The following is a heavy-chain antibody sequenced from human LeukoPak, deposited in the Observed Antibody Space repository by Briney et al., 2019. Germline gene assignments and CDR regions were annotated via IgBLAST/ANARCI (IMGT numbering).Heavy chain of an antibody. CDR3: AKDGPSNWGSAI. CDR2: IYSGGQT. V-gene: IGHV3-66*01. D-gene: IGHD7-27*01. CDR1: GFTVSSNY. J-gene: IGHJ4*02. Sequence: TGGSLRLSCAASGFTVSSNYMSWVRQAPGKGLEWVSVIYSGGQTYYADSVKGRFTISRDNSKNTLYLQMNSLRAEDTAVYYCAKDGPSNWGSAIWGQGTLVTVSS.